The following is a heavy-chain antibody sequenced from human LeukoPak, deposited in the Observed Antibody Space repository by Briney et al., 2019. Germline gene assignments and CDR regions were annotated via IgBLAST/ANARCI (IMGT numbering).Heavy chain of an antibody. V-gene: IGHV1-2*02. D-gene: IGHD3-22*01. CDR3: AREEYDSSGYYLFDY. CDR1: GYTFTGYY. CDR2: INPNSGGT. Sequence: GASVKVSCKASGYTFTGYYMHWVRQAPGQGLEWMGWINPNSGGTNYAQKFQGRVTMTRDTSISTAHMELSRLRSDDTAVYYCAREEYDSSGYYLFDYWGQGTLVTVSS. J-gene: IGHJ4*02.